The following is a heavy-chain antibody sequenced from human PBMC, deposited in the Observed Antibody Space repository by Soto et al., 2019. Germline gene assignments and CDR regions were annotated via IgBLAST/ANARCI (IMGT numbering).Heavy chain of an antibody. CDR3: ALALEWSGPFDAFDI. Sequence: GAAVKVSCKASGYTFTYRYLHWVRQAPGQALEWMGWITPFNGNTNYAQKFQDRVTITRERSMSTAYMELCILRSEETAMYYCALALEWSGPFDAFDIWGQGTMVTVSS. J-gene: IGHJ3*02. CDR1: GYTFTYRY. CDR2: ITPFNGNT. D-gene: IGHD3-3*01. V-gene: IGHV1-45*02.